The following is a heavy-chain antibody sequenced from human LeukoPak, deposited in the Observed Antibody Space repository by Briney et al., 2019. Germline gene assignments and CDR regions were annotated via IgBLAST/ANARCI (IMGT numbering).Heavy chain of an antibody. J-gene: IGHJ4*02. CDR3: ARGKSSYYFDY. CDR1: GGSINSGAFS. Sequence: SQALSLTCAVSGGSINSGAFSWSWFRQPPGKGLEWIGYIYPSGTTYYSPSLKSRVTMSVDRSKNHFSLRLTSVAAADTAIYYCARGKSSYYFDYWGQGTLVTVSS. V-gene: IGHV4-30-2*01. CDR2: IYPSGTT.